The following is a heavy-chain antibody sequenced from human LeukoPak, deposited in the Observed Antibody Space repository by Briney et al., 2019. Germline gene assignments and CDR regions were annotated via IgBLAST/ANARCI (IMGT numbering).Heavy chain of an antibody. J-gene: IGHJ3*02. D-gene: IGHD3-10*01. V-gene: IGHV3-20*04. CDR1: GFTFDDYG. CDR3: ARDRTGDAVAFDI. CDR2: INWNGGST. Sequence: TGGALRLSCAASGFTFDDYGMGWVRQAPGKGLEWVSGINWNGGSTGYADSVKGRFTISRDNAKNSLYLQMNSLRAEDTALYYCARDRTGDAVAFDIWGQGTMVTVSS.